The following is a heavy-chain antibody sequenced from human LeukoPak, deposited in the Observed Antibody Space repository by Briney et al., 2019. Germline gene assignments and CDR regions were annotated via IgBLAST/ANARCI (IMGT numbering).Heavy chain of an antibody. Sequence: GRSLRLSCAASGFTVSSNYISWVRQPPTKGLEWVSSIYSAGSTYYADSERGRFTISRDSSKNTVCLQMSSLRAEDTAVYYCASGGMGARKFYSDPFHYWGQGTLVTVSS. CDR3: ASGGMGARKFYSDPFHY. J-gene: IGHJ4*02. CDR2: IYSAGST. V-gene: IGHV3-53*01. CDR1: GFTVSSNY. D-gene: IGHD2-15*01.